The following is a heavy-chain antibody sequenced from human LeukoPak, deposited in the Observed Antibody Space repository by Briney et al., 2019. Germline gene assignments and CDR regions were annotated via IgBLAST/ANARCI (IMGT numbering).Heavy chain of an antibody. J-gene: IGHJ4*02. V-gene: IGHV3-7*01. CDR2: IKQDGSEK. CDR3: ARDPRWRYDSSPNGY. Sequence: GGSLRLSCAASGFTFSNYWMSWVRQAPGKGLEWVANIKQDGSEKYYVDSVKGRFTISRDNAKNSLYLQMNSLRAEDTAVYYCARDPRWRYDSSPNGYWGQGTLVTVSS. CDR1: GFTFSNYW. D-gene: IGHD3-22*01.